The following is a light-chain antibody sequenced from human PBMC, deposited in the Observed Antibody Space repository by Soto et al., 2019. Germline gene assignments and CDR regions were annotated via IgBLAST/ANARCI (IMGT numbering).Light chain of an antibody. Sequence: DIQMTQSPSSLSASVGDRVTITCRASQSISSYLNWYQQKPGKAPKLLIYASSRLQSGVPSRCSGSGSGTDFTLTISSLQPEDFATYYCQQSYSTLYPFGQGNNLEIK. CDR1: QSISSY. V-gene: IGKV1-39*01. CDR3: QQSYSTLYP. CDR2: ASS. J-gene: IGKJ2*01.